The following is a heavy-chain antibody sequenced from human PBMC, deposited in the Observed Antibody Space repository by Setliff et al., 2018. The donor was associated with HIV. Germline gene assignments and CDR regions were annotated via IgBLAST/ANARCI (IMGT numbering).Heavy chain of an antibody. CDR1: GYTFTDQY. V-gene: IGHV1-69-2*01. Sequence: ASVKVSCKASGYTFTDQYIHWVQQAPGKGLEWMGQIDPEDGKTRFAEKFQDRVTINADTSTDTVYMELSSLRSEDTAVYYCARGLGYSSSWYDAFDIWGQGTMVTVSS. D-gene: IGHD6-13*01. CDR3: ARGLGYSSSWYDAFDI. J-gene: IGHJ3*02. CDR2: IDPEDGKT.